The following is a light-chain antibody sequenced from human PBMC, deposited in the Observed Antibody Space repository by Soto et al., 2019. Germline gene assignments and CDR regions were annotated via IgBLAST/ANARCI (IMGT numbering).Light chain of an antibody. J-gene: IGLJ3*02. CDR1: NIGSKS. CDR3: QVWDISSGHVV. V-gene: IGLV3-21*01. CDR2: YDS. Sequence: SYELTQPPSVSVAPGKTASVAGGGSNIGSKSVHWYQKKSGQAPVLVMYYDSDRPSGIPARFSGSNSGNTATLTISRVEAGDEADYYCQVWDISSGHVVFGGGTKLTVL.